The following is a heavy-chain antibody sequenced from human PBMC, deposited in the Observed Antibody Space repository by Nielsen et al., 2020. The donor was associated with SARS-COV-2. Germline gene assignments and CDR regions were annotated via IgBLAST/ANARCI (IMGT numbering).Heavy chain of an antibody. D-gene: IGHD6-19*01. CDR3: ARGRYESGWLDF. J-gene: IGHJ4*02. CDR1: GFTFSDYY. Sequence: GESLKISCAASGFTFSDYYMNWIRQAPGKGLEWVSYISNSGSTIFYTDSVKGRFTISRDNAKNSLYLQMNSLRAEDTAMYYCARGRYESGWLDFWGQGTQVTVSS. V-gene: IGHV3-11*04. CDR2: ISNSGSTI.